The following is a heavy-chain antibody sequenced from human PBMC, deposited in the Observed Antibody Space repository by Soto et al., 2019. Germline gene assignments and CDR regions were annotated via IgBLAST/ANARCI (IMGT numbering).Heavy chain of an antibody. CDR1: GFTFSSYG. D-gene: IGHD3-3*01. Sequence: GGSLRLSCAASGFTFSSYGMHWVRQAPGKGLEWVAVISYDGSNKYYADSVKGRFTISRDNSKNTLYLQMNSLRAEDTAVYYCAKESYYDFWSGYYHYYGMDVWGQGTTVTVSS. J-gene: IGHJ6*02. CDR2: ISYDGSNK. V-gene: IGHV3-30*18. CDR3: AKESYYDFWSGYYHYYGMDV.